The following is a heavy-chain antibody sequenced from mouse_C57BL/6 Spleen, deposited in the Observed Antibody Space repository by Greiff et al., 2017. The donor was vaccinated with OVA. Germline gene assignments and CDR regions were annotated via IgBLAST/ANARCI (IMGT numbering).Heavy chain of an antibody. CDR3: ARDRVLDY. Sequence: QVQLQQPGAELVKPGASVKLSCKASGYTFTSYWMQWVKQRPGQGLEWIGEIDPSDSYTNYNQKFKGKATLTVDTSSSTAYMQLSSLTSEDSAVYYCARDRVLDYWGQGTTLTVSS. D-gene: IGHD2-14*01. J-gene: IGHJ2*01. CDR2: IDPSDSYT. V-gene: IGHV1-50*01. CDR1: GYTFTSYW.